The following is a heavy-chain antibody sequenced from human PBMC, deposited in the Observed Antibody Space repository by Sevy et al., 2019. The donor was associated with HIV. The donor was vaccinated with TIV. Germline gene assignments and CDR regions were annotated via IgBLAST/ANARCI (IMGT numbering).Heavy chain of an antibody. CDR1: GYTFTSYR. Sequence: ASVKVSCKASGYTFTSYRIYWVRQAPGQGLESMGGISAHNGDKNYAQKFQGRVTMITDTSTTTAYMDLRSLRSDDTALYYCARAYCSGGRCYSLAYWGQGTLVTVSS. V-gene: IGHV1-18*01. CDR3: ARAYCSGGRCYSLAY. CDR2: ISAHNGDK. J-gene: IGHJ4*02. D-gene: IGHD2-15*01.